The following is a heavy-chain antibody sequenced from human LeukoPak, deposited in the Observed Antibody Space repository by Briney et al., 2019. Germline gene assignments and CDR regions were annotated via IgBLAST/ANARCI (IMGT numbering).Heavy chain of an antibody. V-gene: IGHV5-51*01. J-gene: IGHJ6*02. CDR2: VYPGDSDT. CDR3: ARFVQASPRIEAAPHYYGMDV. Sequence: GESLKISCKGSGYSFTSYWIAWVRQMPGKGLEWMGIVYPGDSDTRYSPSFQGQVTISADKSISTAYLHWSSLEASDTAMYYCARFVQASPRIEAAPHYYGMDVWGQGTTVTVSS. CDR1: GYSFTSYW. D-gene: IGHD6-13*01.